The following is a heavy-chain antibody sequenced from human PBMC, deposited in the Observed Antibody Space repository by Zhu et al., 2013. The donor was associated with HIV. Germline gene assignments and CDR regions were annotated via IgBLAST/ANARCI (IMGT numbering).Heavy chain of an antibody. CDR1: GYTFTSYY. V-gene: IGHV1-46*01. CDR2: INPSGGST. Sequence: QVQLVQSGAEVKKPGASVKVSCKASGYTFTSYYMHWVRQAPGQGLEWMGIINPSGGSTSYAQKFQGRVTMTRDTSTSTVYMELSSLRSEDTAVYYCARAGGSGSYYNGAYYYYYGMDVWDQGP. J-gene: IGHJ6*02. D-gene: IGHD3-10*01. CDR3: ARAGGSGSYYNGAYYYYYGMDV.